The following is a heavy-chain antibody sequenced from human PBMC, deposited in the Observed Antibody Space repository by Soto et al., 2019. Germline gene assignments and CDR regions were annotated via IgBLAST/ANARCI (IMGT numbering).Heavy chain of an antibody. D-gene: IGHD1-26*01. Sequence: SETLSLTCTVSGGSISNFYWSWIRQPPWKGLEWIGYIYYSGNPNYNPSLKSRVSISVDTSKNQFSLKLTSVTAADTAVYYCGRAPIVVTRSYFDYCGQGTPVTLSS. CDR2: IYYSGNP. CDR3: GRAPIVVTRSYFDY. J-gene: IGHJ4*02. CDR1: GGSISNFY. V-gene: IGHV4-59*01.